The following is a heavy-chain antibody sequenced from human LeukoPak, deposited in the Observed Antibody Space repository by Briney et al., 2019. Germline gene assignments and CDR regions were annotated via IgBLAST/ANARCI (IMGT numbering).Heavy chain of an antibody. CDR2: IYSGGST. V-gene: IGHV3-53*05. CDR3: ARDGQWLVRGTYFDY. J-gene: IGHJ4*02. D-gene: IGHD6-19*01. Sequence: PGGSLRLSCAASEFSVGSNYMTWVRQAPGKGLEWVSLIYSGGSTYYADSVKGRFTISRDNSKNTLYLQMNSLRAEDTAVYYCARDGQWLVRGTYFDYWGQGTLVTVSS. CDR1: EFSVGSNY.